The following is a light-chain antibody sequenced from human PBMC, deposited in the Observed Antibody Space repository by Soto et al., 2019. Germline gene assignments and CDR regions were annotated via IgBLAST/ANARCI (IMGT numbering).Light chain of an antibody. CDR3: CSYAGSHTYV. Sequence: QSVLTQPASVSGSPGQSVTISCTGTSSDVGAYNYVSWYQQHPGKAPKLMIYEVSNRPSGVSNRFSGSKSGNTASLTISGLQADDEADYYCCSYAGSHTYVFGTGTKVTVL. CDR1: SSDVGAYNY. CDR2: EVS. J-gene: IGLJ1*01. V-gene: IGLV2-14*01.